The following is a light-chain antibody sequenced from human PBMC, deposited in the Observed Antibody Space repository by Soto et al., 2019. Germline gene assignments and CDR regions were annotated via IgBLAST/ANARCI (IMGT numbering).Light chain of an antibody. J-gene: IGLJ1*01. V-gene: IGLV2-14*01. CDR1: SSDVGGYNY. CDR2: DVS. CDR3: SSYTSSSLPGRV. Sequence: QSVLTQPASVSGSPGQSITISCTGTSSDVGGYNYVSWYQQHPGKAPKLMIYDVSNRPSGVSNRFSGSKSGNTASLTISGLQAEDEVDYYCSSYTSSSLPGRVVGLGTKVT.